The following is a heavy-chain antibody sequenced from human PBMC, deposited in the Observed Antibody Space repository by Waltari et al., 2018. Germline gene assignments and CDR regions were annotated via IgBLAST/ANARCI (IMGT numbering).Heavy chain of an antibody. J-gene: IGHJ2*01. CDR3: ARGVRSYSWYFDL. CDR1: GFTVRRNY. CDR2: IYSGGST. D-gene: IGHD1-26*01. V-gene: IGHV3-53*02. Sequence: VQLVESGGGLIQPGGSLRLSCADSGFTVRRNYMSWVRQAPGKRLELVSVIYSGGSTYYADSVKGRFTISRDKSKNTLYLQMSSLRAEDTAVYYCARGVRSYSWYFDLWGRGTLVTVSS.